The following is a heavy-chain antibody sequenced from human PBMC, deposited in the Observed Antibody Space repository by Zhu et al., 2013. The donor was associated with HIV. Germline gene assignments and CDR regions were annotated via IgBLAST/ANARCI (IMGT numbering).Heavy chain of an antibody. CDR1: GGTFSSYA. Sequence: QVQLVQSGAEVKKPGSSVKVSCKASGGTFSSYAISWVRQAPGQGLEWMGGIIPIFGTANYAQKFQGRVTITADESTSTAYMELSSLRSEDTAVYYCARPTVRQQLPPDVSYYYYGMDVWGQGTTVTVSS. D-gene: IGHD6-13*01. CDR3: ARPTVRQQLPPDVSYYYYGMDV. V-gene: IGHV1-69*01. CDR2: IIPIFGTA. J-gene: IGHJ6*02.